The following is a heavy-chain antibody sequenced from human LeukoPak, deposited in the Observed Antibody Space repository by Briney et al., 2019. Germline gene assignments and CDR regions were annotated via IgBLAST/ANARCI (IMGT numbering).Heavy chain of an antibody. V-gene: IGHV3-30*02. J-gene: IGHJ3*02. CDR1: GFTFSSYG. Sequence: GGSLRLSCAASGFTFSSYGMHWVRQAPGKGLEWVAFIRYDGSNKYYADSVKGRFTISRDNSKNTLYLQMNSLRAEDTAVYYCASNDATGPHYYDSSGHDAFDIWGQGTMVTVSS. D-gene: IGHD3-22*01. CDR3: ASNDATGPHYYDSSGHDAFDI. CDR2: IRYDGSNK.